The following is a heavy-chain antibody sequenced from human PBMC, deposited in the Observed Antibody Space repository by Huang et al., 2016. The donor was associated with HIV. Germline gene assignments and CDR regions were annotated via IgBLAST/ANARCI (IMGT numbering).Heavy chain of an antibody. CDR2: IYPGDSDV. D-gene: IGHD2-21*02. V-gene: IGHV5-51*03. Sequence: EVQLVQSGAEMKRPGESLKISCKVYGYSFTRQWIGRVRPMPGKGPEWMGIIYPGDSDVKYRPTFQGQVTISADNSISTAYLQWKSLKVSDTAMYFCARPPTYSDDGGYYIDAFGVWGRGTMVTVS. CDR1: GYSFTRQW. CDR3: ARPPTYSDDGGYYIDAFGV. J-gene: IGHJ3*01.